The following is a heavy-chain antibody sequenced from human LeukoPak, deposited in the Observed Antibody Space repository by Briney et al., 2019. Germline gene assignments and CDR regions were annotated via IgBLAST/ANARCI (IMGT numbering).Heavy chain of an antibody. CDR1: GGSFSGYY. CDR3: ARDKDYYDSRADAFDI. D-gene: IGHD3-22*01. V-gene: IGHV4-34*01. CDR2: INHSGST. J-gene: IGHJ3*02. Sequence: SETLSLTCAVSGGSFSGYYWSWIRQPPGKGLEWIGEINHSGSTNYNPSLKSRVTISVDTSKNQFSLKLSSVTAADTAVYYCARDKDYYDSRADAFDIWGQGTMVTVSS.